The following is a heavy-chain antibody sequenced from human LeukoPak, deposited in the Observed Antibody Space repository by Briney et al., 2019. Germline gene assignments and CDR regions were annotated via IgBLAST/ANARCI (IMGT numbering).Heavy chain of an antibody. CDR2: ISSSTSTI. V-gene: IGHV3-48*01. Sequence: GGSLRLSCAASGFTFSTYSMNWVRQAPGKGLEWVSYISSSTSTIYYADSVKVRFTISRDNAKNSLYLQMNSLRAEDTAVYYCARDLNDYVWGSYRYPPVRYFDYWGQGTLVTVSS. CDR3: ARDLNDYVWGSYRYPPVRYFDY. CDR1: GFTFSTYS. J-gene: IGHJ4*02. D-gene: IGHD3-16*02.